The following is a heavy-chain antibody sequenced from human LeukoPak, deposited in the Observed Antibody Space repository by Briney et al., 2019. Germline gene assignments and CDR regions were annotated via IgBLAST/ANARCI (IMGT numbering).Heavy chain of an antibody. J-gene: IGHJ6*02. CDR3: ATNLGWDCYYYGMDV. Sequence: ASVKVSCKASGYTFTSYDINWVRQATGQGLEWMGWMNPNSGNTGYAQKFQGRVAMTRNTSISTAYMELSSLRSEDTAVYYCATNLGWDCYYYGMDVWGQGTTVTVSS. CDR1: GYTFTSYD. CDR2: MNPNSGNT. D-gene: IGHD6-19*01. V-gene: IGHV1-8*01.